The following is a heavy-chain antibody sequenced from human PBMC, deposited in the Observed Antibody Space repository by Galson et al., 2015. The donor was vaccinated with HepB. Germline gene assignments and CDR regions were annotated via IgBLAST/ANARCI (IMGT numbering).Heavy chain of an antibody. CDR2: INPSGGST. CDR1: GYTFTSYA. Sequence: SVKVSCKASGYTFTSYAMHWVRQAPGQGLEWMGIINPSGGSTKYAQKFQGRVTITRDTSTSTVYMELSSLRTEDTAVYYCAKDIVLVVAPPKSIYYGMDVWGQGTTVAVSS. CDR3: AKDIVLVVAPPKSIYYGMDV. V-gene: IGHV1-46*01. J-gene: IGHJ6*02. D-gene: IGHD2-15*01.